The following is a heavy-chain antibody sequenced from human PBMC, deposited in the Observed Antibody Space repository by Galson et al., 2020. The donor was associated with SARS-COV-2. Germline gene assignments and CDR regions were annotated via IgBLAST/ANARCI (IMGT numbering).Heavy chain of an antibody. Sequence: SETLSLTCTVSGGTISSGGYYWSWIRQHPGKGLAWIGYIYYSGSTYYTPSLKSRVTISVDTSKNQFSLKLSSVTAADTGVYYCARASRSMFGVVRQFDYWGKGAMVTVSS. CDR2: IYYSGST. CDR3: ARASRSMFGVVRQFDY. CDR1: GGTISSGGYY. D-gene: IGHD3-3*01. J-gene: IGHJ4*02. V-gene: IGHV4-31*02.